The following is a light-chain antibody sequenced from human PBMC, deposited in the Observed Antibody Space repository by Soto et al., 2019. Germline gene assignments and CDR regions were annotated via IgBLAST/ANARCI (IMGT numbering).Light chain of an antibody. CDR3: CSFEGGYTLDVV. CDR1: SGDVGGYNY. Sequence: QSALTQPRSVSGSPGQSVTISCTGTSGDVGGYNYVSWYQHHPGKAPKLMIYEVAQRPSVVPDRFSGSKSGNAASLTISGLQAEDDVDYYCCSFEGGYTLDVVFGGVTKVTVL. J-gene: IGLJ2*01. CDR2: EVA. V-gene: IGLV2-11*01.